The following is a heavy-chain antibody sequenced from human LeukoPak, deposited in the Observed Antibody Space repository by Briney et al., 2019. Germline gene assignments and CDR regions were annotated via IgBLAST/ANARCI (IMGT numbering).Heavy chain of an antibody. CDR2: ISYDGSNK. V-gene: IGHV3-30*04. Sequence: PGGSLRLSCAASGFTFSSYAMHWVRQAPGKGLEWVAVISYDGSNKYYADSVKGRFTISRDNSKNTLYLQMNSLRAEDTAVYYCAKDLPPRSEYYYYYYGMDVWGQGTTVTVSS. J-gene: IGHJ6*02. CDR1: GFTFSSYA. D-gene: IGHD1-14*01. CDR3: AKDLPPRSEYYYYYYGMDV.